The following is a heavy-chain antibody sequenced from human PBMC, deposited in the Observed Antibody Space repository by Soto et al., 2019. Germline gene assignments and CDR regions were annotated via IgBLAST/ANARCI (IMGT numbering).Heavy chain of an antibody. CDR1: GFTVSSNY. CDR2: IYSGGST. V-gene: IGHV3-66*01. CDR3: ARGDAYYYYGMDV. Sequence: EVQLVESGGGLVQPGGSLRLSCAASGFTVSSNYMSWVRQAPGKGLEWVSVIYSGGSTYYADSVKGRFTISRDNSKNTLYLQMNSLRAEDTAVYYCARGDAYYYYGMDVWGQGTTVTVSS. J-gene: IGHJ6*02.